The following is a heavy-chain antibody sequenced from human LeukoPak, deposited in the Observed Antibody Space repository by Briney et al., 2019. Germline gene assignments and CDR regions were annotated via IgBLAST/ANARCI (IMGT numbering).Heavy chain of an antibody. D-gene: IGHD1-14*01. Sequence: GGSLRLSCAASGFTFSSYSMNWVRQAPGKGLEWVSYISSNGSTMYYADSVKGRFTISRDNAKNSLSLQMNSLRAEDTAVYYCARSPAGANYYLDVWGKGTTVTISS. J-gene: IGHJ6*03. CDR3: ARSPAGANYYLDV. CDR2: ISSNGSTM. CDR1: GFTFSSYS. V-gene: IGHV3-48*04.